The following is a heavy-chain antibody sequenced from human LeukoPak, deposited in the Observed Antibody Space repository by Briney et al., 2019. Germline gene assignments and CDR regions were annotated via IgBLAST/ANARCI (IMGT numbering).Heavy chain of an antibody. D-gene: IGHD2-21*01. V-gene: IGHV3-23*01. CDR2: ISGSGGGA. J-gene: IGHJ4*02. Sequence: GGSLRLSCAASGFTFNNYVMSWVRQSPGKGLEWVSAISGSGGGAYYANSVKGRFTISRDNSKNTLYLQMNSLRAEDTAVYYCAKDSIDVIAVYYFDYWGQGTPVTVSS. CDR1: GFTFNNYV. CDR3: AKDSIDVIAVYYFDY.